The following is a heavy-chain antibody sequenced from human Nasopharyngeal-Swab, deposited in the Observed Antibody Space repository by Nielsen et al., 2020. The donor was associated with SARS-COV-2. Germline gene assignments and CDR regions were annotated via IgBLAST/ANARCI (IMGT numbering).Heavy chain of an antibody. CDR2: IYYSGST. V-gene: IGHV4-59*13. D-gene: IGHD6-13*01. Sequence: SETLSLTCTVSGGSISSYYWSWIRQPPGKGLEWIGYIYYSGSTNYNPSLKSRVTISVDTPKNQFSLKLSSVTAADTAVYYCARGYHSSSLDYWGQGTLVTVSS. CDR1: GGSISSYY. J-gene: IGHJ4*02. CDR3: ARGYHSSSLDY.